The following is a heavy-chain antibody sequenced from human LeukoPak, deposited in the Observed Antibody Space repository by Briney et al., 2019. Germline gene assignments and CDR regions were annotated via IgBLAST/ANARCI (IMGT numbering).Heavy chain of an antibody. J-gene: IGHJ5*01. V-gene: IGHV3-23*01. CDR1: GFTFSTYA. CDR3: AKEPREYCSSTSCPNWFDS. D-gene: IGHD2-2*01. CDR2: ISASGGTT. Sequence: PGGSLRLSCAASGFTFSTYAMSWVRQAPGKGLEWVSAISASGGTTYYADSVKGRFTISRDNSKNTLYLQMSSLRAEDTAVYYCAKEPREYCSSTSCPNWFDSWGQGTLVTVSS.